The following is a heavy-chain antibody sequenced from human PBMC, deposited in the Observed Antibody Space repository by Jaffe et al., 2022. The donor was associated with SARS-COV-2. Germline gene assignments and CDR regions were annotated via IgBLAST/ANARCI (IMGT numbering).Heavy chain of an antibody. V-gene: IGHV3-23*01. CDR2: ISGSGDRT. D-gene: IGHD3-22*01. CDR3: AKDPRQERGGYFDC. Sequence: EVQLLESGGGLVQPGGSLRLSCAASGFTFSSYAMTWVRQTPGKGLEWVSLISGSGDRTFYADSVRGRFTISRDNSKNTLYLQMNSLRAEDTAVYYCAKDPRQERGGYFDCWGLGTLVTVSS. CDR1: GFTFSSYA. J-gene: IGHJ5*01.